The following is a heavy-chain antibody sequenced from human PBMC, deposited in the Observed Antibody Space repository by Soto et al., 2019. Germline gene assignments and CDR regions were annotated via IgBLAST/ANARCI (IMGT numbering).Heavy chain of an antibody. CDR1: GYSFTSYW. CDR3: ASSTVTTNPFDY. V-gene: IGHV5-10-1*03. CDR2: IDPSDSYT. Sequence: EVQLVQSGAEVKKPGESLRISCKGSGYSFTSYWISWVRQMPGKGLEWMGRIDPSDSYTNYSPSFQGHVTISADKSISTAYLQWSSLKASDTAMYYCASSTVTTNPFDYWGQGTLVTVSS. J-gene: IGHJ4*02. D-gene: IGHD4-17*01.